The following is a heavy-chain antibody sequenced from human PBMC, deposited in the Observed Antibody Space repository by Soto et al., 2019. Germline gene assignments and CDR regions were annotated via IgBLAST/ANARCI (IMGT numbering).Heavy chain of an antibody. J-gene: IGHJ4*01. V-gene: IGHV3-7*01. Sequence: GWSLRLSCAASGFTFGSYWMSWVRQAPGKGLEWLATIKMDASEKKYVDSVKGRFTMSRDNAKNSLYLQMDSLTAEDTAVYYCASDSGYGSGASGNDYLDCWGHATLLTX. CDR3: ASDSGYGSGASGNDYLDC. D-gene: IGHD3-10*01. CDR2: IKMDASEK. CDR1: GFTFGSYW.